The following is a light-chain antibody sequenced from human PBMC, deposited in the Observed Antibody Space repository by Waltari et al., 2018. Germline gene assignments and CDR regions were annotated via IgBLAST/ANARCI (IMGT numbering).Light chain of an antibody. J-gene: IGKJ4*01. CDR3: QQSYSTPRT. V-gene: IGKV1-39*01. Sequence: DIQMTQSPSSLSASVGDRVTITCRASQNITTYLNWYQQKPGKAPNLLIYAASSLQSGVPSRFSGSGSGTDFTLTISSLQPEDFATYDCQQSYSTPRTFGGGTKVEIK. CDR1: QNITTY. CDR2: AAS.